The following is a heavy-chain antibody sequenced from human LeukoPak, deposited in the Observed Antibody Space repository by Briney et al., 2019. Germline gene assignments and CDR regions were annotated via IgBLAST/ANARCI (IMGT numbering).Heavy chain of an antibody. Sequence: ASVKVSCKASGYTFASYGISWVRQAPGQGLEWVGWISAHNGNTNYAQKLQGRVTMTTDTSTSTAYMELRTLRSDDTAVYYCARDHSYASRGGSFDYWGQGTLVTVSS. CDR2: ISAHNGNT. CDR3: ARDHSYASRGGSFDY. D-gene: IGHD3-16*01. J-gene: IGHJ4*02. CDR1: GYTFASYG. V-gene: IGHV1-18*01.